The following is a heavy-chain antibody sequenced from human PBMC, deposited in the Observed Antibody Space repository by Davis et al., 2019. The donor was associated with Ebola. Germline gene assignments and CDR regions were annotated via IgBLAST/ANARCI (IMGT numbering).Heavy chain of an antibody. D-gene: IGHD6-19*01. V-gene: IGHV1-46*01. CDR2: INPTGGST. CDR3: ARRIKVGGAFDL. CDR1: GYTFTSYY. Sequence: AASVKVSCKASGYTFTSYYMHWVRQAPGQGLEWMGVINPTGGSTSYAQKFQGRVTMTRDTSTSTVSMELSSLRSEDTAVYFCARRIKVGGAFDLWGQGTLLTVSS. J-gene: IGHJ3*01.